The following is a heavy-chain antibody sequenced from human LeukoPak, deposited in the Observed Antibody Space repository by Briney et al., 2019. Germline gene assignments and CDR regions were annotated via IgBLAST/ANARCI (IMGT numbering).Heavy chain of an antibody. Sequence: PGGSLRLSCAASGFTFSSYSMNWVRQAPGKGLVWVSRLSSDGSSTHYADSVKGRFTISRDDAKNTLYLQMNSLRAEDTAVYYCASAVENYGRNALDYWGQGTLVTVSS. CDR3: ASAVENYGRNALDY. CDR1: GFTFSSYS. CDR2: LSSDGSST. D-gene: IGHD4-23*01. V-gene: IGHV3-74*01. J-gene: IGHJ4*02.